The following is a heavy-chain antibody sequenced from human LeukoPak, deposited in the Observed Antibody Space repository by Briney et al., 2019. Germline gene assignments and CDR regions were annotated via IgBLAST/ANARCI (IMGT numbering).Heavy chain of an antibody. Sequence: ASVKVSXKASGYTFTSYGISWVRQAPGQGLEWMGWISAYNGNTNYAQKLQGRVTMTTDTSTSTACMELRSLRSDDTAVYYCARVVYCSSTSCYTTYYMDVWGKGTTVTVSS. V-gene: IGHV1-18*01. CDR2: ISAYNGNT. D-gene: IGHD2-2*02. CDR3: ARVVYCSSTSCYTTYYMDV. J-gene: IGHJ6*03. CDR1: GYTFTSYG.